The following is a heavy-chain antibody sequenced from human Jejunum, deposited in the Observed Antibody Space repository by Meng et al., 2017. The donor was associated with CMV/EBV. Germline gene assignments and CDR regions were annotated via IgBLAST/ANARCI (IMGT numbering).Heavy chain of an antibody. V-gene: IGHV4-59*01. CDR2: IYYSGST. Sequence: SSSYWRWIRQPPGKGLEWIGYIYYSGSTNYNPSLKSRVTISVDTSKNQFSLKLRSVTAADTAVYYCARGDHCDSISCYPHWSDPWGQGTRVTVSS. CDR1: SSSY. CDR3: ARGDHCDSISCYPHWSDP. J-gene: IGHJ5*02. D-gene: IGHD2-2*01.